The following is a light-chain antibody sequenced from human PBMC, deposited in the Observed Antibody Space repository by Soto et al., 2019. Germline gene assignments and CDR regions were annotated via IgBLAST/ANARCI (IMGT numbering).Light chain of an antibody. CDR2: DAS. V-gene: IGKV3-11*01. Sequence: EIVSTQSPATLSLSPGERATLSCRASQSVSSSLAWYQQKPGQAPRLLIYDASKRATGIPARFSGSGSGTDFTLTISSLEPEDSAVYYCQQRANWPHTFGQGTKLEIK. CDR1: QSVSSS. CDR3: QQRANWPHT. J-gene: IGKJ2*01.